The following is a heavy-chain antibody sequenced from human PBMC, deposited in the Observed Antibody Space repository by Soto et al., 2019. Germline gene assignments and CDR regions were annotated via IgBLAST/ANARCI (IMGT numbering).Heavy chain of an antibody. V-gene: IGHV3-13*01. CDR1: GFTFSSYD. CDR2: IGTAGDT. CDR3: ARATSRYYDSSGYYYDESYFDY. D-gene: IGHD3-22*01. J-gene: IGHJ4*02. Sequence: GGSLRLSXAASGFTFSSYDMHWVRQATGKGLEWVSAIGTAGDTYYPGSVKGRFTISRENAKNSLYLQMNSLRAGDTAVYYCARATSRYYDSSGYYYDESYFDYWGQGTLVTVSS.